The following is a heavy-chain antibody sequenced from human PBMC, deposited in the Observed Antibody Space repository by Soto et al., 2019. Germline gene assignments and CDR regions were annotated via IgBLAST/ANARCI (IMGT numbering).Heavy chain of an antibody. CDR1: GGSFSGYY. CDR3: ARGGNFRYYGSGDYYYMDV. D-gene: IGHD3-10*01. CDR2: INHSGST. J-gene: IGHJ6*03. V-gene: IGHV4-34*01. Sequence: SETLSLTCAVYGGSFSGYYWSWTRQPPGKGLEWIGEINHSGSTNYNPSLKSRVTISVDTSKNQFSLKLSSVTAADTAVYYCARGGNFRYYGSGDYYYMDVWGKGTTVTVSS.